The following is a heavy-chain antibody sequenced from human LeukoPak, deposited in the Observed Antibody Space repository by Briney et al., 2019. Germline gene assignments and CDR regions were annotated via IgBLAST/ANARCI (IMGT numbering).Heavy chain of an antibody. J-gene: IGHJ4*02. D-gene: IGHD6-19*01. V-gene: IGHV1-18*01. CDR3: ARDPSFEIAVAGTFDY. Sequence: ASVKVSCKASGYTFTSYGISWVRQAPGQGLEWMGWISAYNGNTNYAQKLQGRVTMTTDTSTSTAYMELRSLRSDDTAVYYCARDPSFEIAVAGTFDYWGQGTLVTVSS. CDR2: ISAYNGNT. CDR1: GYTFTSYG.